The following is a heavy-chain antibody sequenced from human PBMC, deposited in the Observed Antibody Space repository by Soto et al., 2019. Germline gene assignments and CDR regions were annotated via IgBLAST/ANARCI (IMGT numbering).Heavy chain of an antibody. Sequence: EVQLLESGGGLVQPGGSVRLSCAASGFTFNNYAMNWVRQAPGKGLEWVSAISGGGGDTHYADSVKGRFTISRDNSRNTLYLQMNSLRDEDTAVYYCGQGGGTVDYWGQGTLVTVSS. J-gene: IGHJ4*02. D-gene: IGHD1-26*01. CDR1: GFTFNNYA. CDR3: GQGGGTVDY. V-gene: IGHV3-23*01. CDR2: ISGGGGDT.